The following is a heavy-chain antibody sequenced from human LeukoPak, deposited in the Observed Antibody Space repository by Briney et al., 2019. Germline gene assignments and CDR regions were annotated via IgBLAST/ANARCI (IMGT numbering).Heavy chain of an antibody. Sequence: SETLSLTCTVSGGSISSSSYYWSWIRQPPGKGLEWIGYIYYSGSTNYNPSLKSRVTISVDTSKNQFSLKLSSVTAADTAVYYCARGTFGRVAGTLDYWGQGTLVTVSS. D-gene: IGHD6-19*01. CDR1: GGSISSSSYY. CDR3: ARGTFGRVAGTLDY. V-gene: IGHV4-61*01. CDR2: IYYSGST. J-gene: IGHJ4*02.